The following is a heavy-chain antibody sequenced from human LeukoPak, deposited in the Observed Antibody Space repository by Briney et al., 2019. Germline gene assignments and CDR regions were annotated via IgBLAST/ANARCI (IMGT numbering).Heavy chain of an antibody. Sequence: SETLSLTCTVSGGSISSGSYYWNWIRQPAGKGLEWIGLIFISGSTNYNPSLKSRVTISVDTSKNQFSLKLSSVTAADTAVYYCARTARAKLELAYFDYWGQGTLVTVSS. CDR3: ARTARAKLELAYFDY. J-gene: IGHJ4*02. V-gene: IGHV4-61*02. CDR2: IFISGST. CDR1: GGSISSGSYY. D-gene: IGHD1-1*01.